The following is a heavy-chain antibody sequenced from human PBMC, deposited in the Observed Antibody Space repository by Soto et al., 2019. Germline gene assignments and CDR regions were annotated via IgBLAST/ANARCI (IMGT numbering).Heavy chain of an antibody. CDR1: GYTFTSYG. CDR3: ARGRYGDY. V-gene: IGHV1-18*01. CDR2: ISAHNGNT. D-gene: IGHD1-1*01. J-gene: IGHJ4*02. Sequence: QVHLVQSGAEVKKPGASVKVSCKGSGYTFTSYGITWVRQAPGQGLEWMGWISAHNGNTNYAQKLQGRATVTRHTSTSTAYMELRSLRSDDTAVYYCARGRYGDYWGQGALVTVSS.